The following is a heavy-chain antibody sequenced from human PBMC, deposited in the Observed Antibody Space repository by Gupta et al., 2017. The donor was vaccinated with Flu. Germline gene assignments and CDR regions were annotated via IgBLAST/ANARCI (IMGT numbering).Heavy chain of an antibody. D-gene: IGHD2-2*01. V-gene: IGHV3-49*02. Sequence: RQAPGKGLGWVGGVRSKAYGGTADYAASVNGRFTISRDDSKSIAYLQMNSLKTEDTAVYYCSRAGIYCGSTSCYVGWFDPWGEGTLVTVSS. CDR2: VRSKAYGGTA. CDR3: SRAGIYCGSTSCYVGWFDP. J-gene: IGHJ5*02.